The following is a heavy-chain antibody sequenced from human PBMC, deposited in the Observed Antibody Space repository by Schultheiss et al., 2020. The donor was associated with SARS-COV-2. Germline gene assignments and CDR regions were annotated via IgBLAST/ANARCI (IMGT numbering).Heavy chain of an antibody. J-gene: IGHJ4*02. V-gene: IGHV3-52*01. CDR3: ARIERLVANQYYFDY. CDR2: IKCDGSEK. Sequence: GGSLRLSCAASGFTFSSSWMHWVCQAPEKGLEWVADIKCDGSEKYYVDSVKGRLTISRDNAKNSLYLQMNSLRAEETAVYYCARIERLVANQYYFDYWGQGTLVTVSS. CDR1: GFTFSSSW. D-gene: IGHD2-8*02.